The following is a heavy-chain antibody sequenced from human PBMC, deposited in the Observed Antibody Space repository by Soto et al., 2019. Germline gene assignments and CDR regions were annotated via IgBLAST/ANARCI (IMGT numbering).Heavy chain of an antibody. CDR3: ASQEAMDDAFDI. CDR1: GFTFSSYA. J-gene: IGHJ3*02. CDR2: ISGSGGST. D-gene: IGHD5-18*01. Sequence: GGFLRLSCAASGFTFSSYAMSWVRQAPGKGLEWVSAISGSGGSTYYADSVKGRFTISRDNSKNTLYLQMNSLRAEDTAVYYCASQEAMDDAFDIWGQGTMVTVSS. V-gene: IGHV3-23*01.